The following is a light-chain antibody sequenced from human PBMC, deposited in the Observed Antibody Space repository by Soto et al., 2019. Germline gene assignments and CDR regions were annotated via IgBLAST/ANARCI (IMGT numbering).Light chain of an antibody. CDR2: GAS. CDR1: QSVSTRS. Sequence: EIVLTQSPGTLSLSPGERATLSCRASQSVSTRSLAWYQQKPGQAPRLLISGASSRAADIPDRFSGSGSGNDFTLTISRLEPEDFAVYYCQQYDSSPRTFGQGTKVDIK. CDR3: QQYDSSPRT. J-gene: IGKJ1*01. V-gene: IGKV3-20*01.